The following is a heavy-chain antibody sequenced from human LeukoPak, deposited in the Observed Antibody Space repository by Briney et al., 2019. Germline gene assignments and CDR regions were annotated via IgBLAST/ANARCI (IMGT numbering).Heavy chain of an antibody. J-gene: IGHJ4*02. CDR3: ANTVSSSWYPPNFDY. Sequence: GGSLRLSCAAPGFTFSSYAMSWVRQAPGKGLEWVSAISAGGGSTYYADSVKGRFTISRDNPKNTMYLQMNSLRAEDTAVYYCANTVSSSWYPPNFDYWGQGTLVTVSS. D-gene: IGHD6-13*01. CDR2: ISAGGGST. CDR1: GFTFSSYA. V-gene: IGHV3-23*01.